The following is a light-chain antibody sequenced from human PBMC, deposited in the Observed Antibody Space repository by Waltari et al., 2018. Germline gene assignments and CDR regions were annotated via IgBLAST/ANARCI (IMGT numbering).Light chain of an antibody. J-gene: IGKJ2*01. CDR2: AAS. CDR1: ENVDTN. V-gene: IGKV1-27*01. CDR3: QKYNSAPLYT. Sequence: TQSPATLSLSPGERATLSCRASENVDTNIAWYQQKPGKVPKLLIYAASTLQSGVPSRFSGSGSGTDFTLTISSLQPEDVATYYCQKYNSAPLYTFGQGTKLEIK.